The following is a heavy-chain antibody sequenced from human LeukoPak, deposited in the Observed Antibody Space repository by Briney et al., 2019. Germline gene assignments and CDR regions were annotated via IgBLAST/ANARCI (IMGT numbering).Heavy chain of an antibody. Sequence: PGRSLRLSCAASGFTFDDYAMHWVRQAPGKGLEWVSDISGSGGSTYYADSVKGRFTISRDNSKNTLYLQMNSLKSEDTAVYYCILVGATSTYWGQGTLVTVSS. J-gene: IGHJ4*02. V-gene: IGHV3-23*01. D-gene: IGHD1-26*01. CDR1: GFTFDDYA. CDR2: ISGSGGST. CDR3: ILVGATSTY.